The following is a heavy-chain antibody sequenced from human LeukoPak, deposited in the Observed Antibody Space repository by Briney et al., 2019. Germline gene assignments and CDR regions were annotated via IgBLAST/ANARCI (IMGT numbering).Heavy chain of an antibody. Sequence: GASLQISCKGSGYSFSTYWIGWGRQMPGKGLEWLGIIYPGDSDTTYSPSFQGQVTISADKSISTAYLQWSSLKAADTAMYYCARRDSSGWYYWGQGTLVTVSS. CDR2: IYPGDSDT. CDR1: GYSFSTYW. D-gene: IGHD6-19*01. CDR3: ARRDSSGWYY. J-gene: IGHJ4*02. V-gene: IGHV5-51*01.